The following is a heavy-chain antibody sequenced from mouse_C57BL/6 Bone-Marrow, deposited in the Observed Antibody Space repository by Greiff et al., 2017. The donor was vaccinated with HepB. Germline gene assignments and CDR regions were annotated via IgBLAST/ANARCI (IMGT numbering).Heavy chain of an antibody. CDR3: ARGLRRGGYYAMDY. V-gene: IGHV1-55*01. CDR1: GYNFTSYW. D-gene: IGHD2-4*01. CDR2: IYPGSGRT. Sequence: VQLQQPGAELVKPGASVKMSCKASGYNFTSYWITWVKQRPGQGLEWIGDIYPGSGRTNYKEKFKSKATLTVDTSSSTAYMQLSSLTSEDSAVYYCARGLRRGGYYAMDYWGQGTSVTVSS. J-gene: IGHJ4*01.